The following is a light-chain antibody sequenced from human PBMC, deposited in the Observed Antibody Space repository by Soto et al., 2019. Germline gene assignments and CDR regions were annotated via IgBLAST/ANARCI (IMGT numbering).Light chain of an antibody. CDR3: CSYTNSSPDGVV. J-gene: IGLJ2*01. V-gene: IGLV2-14*01. CDR2: DVS. Sequence: QSALTQPASVSGSPGQSITIACTETSSDVGGYNYVSWYQQHPGKAPELMIYDVSNRPSGVSNRYSGSKSGTTAFLTISGLQPEDEVEYYSCSYTNSSPDGVVFGGET. CDR1: SSDVGGYNY.